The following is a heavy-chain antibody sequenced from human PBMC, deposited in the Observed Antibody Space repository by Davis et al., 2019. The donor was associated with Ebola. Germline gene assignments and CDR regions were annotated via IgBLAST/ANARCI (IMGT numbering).Heavy chain of an antibody. CDR1: GFTFSSYE. D-gene: IGHD4-11*01. CDR2: ISRSGSTI. CDR3: ARETGVTNSYYYGMDV. Sequence: GESLKISCAASGFTFSSYEMNWVRQAPGKGLEWGSYISRSGSTIYYADSVKGRFTISRDNAKNSLYLQMNSLRAEDTAVYYCARETGVTNSYYYGMDVWGQGTTVTVSS. V-gene: IGHV3-48*03. J-gene: IGHJ6*02.